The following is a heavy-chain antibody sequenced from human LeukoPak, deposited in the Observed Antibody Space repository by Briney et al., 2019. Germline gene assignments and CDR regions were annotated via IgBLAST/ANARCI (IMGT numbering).Heavy chain of an antibody. CDR1: GGSFSGYY. V-gene: IGHV4-34*01. J-gene: IGHJ4*02. D-gene: IGHD6-19*01. CDR3: ASSSGWYLTFDY. Sequence: SETLSLTCAVYGGSFSGYYWSWIRQPPGKGLEWIGEINHSGSTNYNPSLKSRVTISVDTPKNQFSLKLSSVTAADTAVYYCASSSGWYLTFDYWGQGTLVTVSS. CDR2: INHSGST.